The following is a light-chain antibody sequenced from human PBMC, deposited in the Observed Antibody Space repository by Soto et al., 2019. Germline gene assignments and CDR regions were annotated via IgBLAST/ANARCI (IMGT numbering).Light chain of an antibody. J-gene: IGKJ1*01. CDR3: QKYNSAPRT. CDR2: AAS. CDR1: QGISNY. V-gene: IGKV1-27*01. Sequence: DIQMTQSPSSLSASVGDRVTITCRASQGISNYLVWYQQKPGRVPKLLIYAASTLQSGVPSRFSGSGSGTDFTLTISSLQAEDVATYYCQKYNSAPRTFGQGTKVEIK.